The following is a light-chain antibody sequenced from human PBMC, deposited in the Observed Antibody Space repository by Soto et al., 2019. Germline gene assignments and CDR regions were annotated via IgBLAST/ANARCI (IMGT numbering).Light chain of an antibody. CDR2: EVN. J-gene: IGLJ2*01. CDR3: SSYAGSNNVV. Sequence: QSALTQPPSASGSPGQSVTISCTGTSSDVGGYYSVSWYQQQPGKAPKLIIYEVNKRPSGVPDRFSASKSDNTASLTVSGLQAEDEADYYCSSYAGSNNVVFGGGTKLTVL. CDR1: SSDVGGYYS. V-gene: IGLV2-8*01.